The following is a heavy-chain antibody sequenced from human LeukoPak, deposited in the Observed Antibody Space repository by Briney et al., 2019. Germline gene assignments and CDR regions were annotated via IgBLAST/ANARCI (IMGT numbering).Heavy chain of an antibody. J-gene: IGHJ6*02. CDR3: ARQDVDTAMANYGMDV. CDR2: IYYSGST. V-gene: IGHV4-59*08. Sequence: PSETLSLTCTVSGGSISSYYWSWIRQPPGKGLEWIGYIYYSGSTNYNPSLKSRVTISVDTSKNQFSLKLSSVTAADTAVYYCARQDVDTAMANYGMDVWGQGTTVTISS. CDR1: GGSISSYY. D-gene: IGHD5-18*01.